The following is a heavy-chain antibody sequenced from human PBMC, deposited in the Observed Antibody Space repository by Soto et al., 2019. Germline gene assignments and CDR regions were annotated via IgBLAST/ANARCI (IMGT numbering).Heavy chain of an antibody. D-gene: IGHD4-17*01. V-gene: IGHV4-4*07. CDR1: GCSIGSYG. CDR2: ISNNGST. CDR3: VRESGETCDYEAY. J-gene: IGHJ4*02. Sequence: XETLSLSCTVSGCSIGSYGRSWIRQPPWKGLEWIGRISNNGSTQYNPSHKGRVTVSVDTSRSQFFLNLYYVTAADSAVYFCVRESGETCDYEAYWGQGTTVTVSS.